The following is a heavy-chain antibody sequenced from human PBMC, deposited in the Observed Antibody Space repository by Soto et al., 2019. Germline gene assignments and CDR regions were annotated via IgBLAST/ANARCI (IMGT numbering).Heavy chain of an antibody. CDR3: AISNETYYDFWSGYYYPAHFDS. V-gene: IGHV4-59*01. CDR1: GGSISSYY. J-gene: IGHJ4*02. CDR2: IYYSGST. D-gene: IGHD3-3*01. Sequence: PDTLSLTCTVSGGSISSYYSSSLPQPPGKGLEWIGYIYYSGSTNYNPSLKSRVTISVDTSKNQFSLKLSSVTAADTAVYYCAISNETYYDFWSGYYYPAHFDSWGQGTLVTVSS.